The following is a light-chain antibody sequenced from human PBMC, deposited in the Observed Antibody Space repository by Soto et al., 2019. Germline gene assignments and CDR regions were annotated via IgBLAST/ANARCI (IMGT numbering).Light chain of an antibody. Sequence: DIQMTQSPSSLSASVGDRVTITCRASQSISSYLNWYQQKPGKAPKLLIYAASSLQSGVPSRFSGGGSGTDFTLTISSLQPEDFATFYCQQSYSIQWTFGQGTKVDIK. CDR1: QSISSY. CDR2: AAS. V-gene: IGKV1-39*01. CDR3: QQSYSIQWT. J-gene: IGKJ1*01.